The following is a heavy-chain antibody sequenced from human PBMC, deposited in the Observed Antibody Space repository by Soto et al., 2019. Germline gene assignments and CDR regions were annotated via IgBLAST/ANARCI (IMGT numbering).Heavy chain of an antibody. CDR3: PRDGYGDRPGFDY. CDR1: SGSISSSNW. D-gene: IGHD4-17*01. CDR2: IYHSGST. Sequence: SETLSLTCAVSSGSISSSNWWSWVRQPPGKGLEWIGEIYHSGSTNYNPSLKSRVTISVDKSKNQFSLKLSSVTAADTAVYYCPRDGYGDRPGFDYWGQGTLVTVSS. J-gene: IGHJ4*02. V-gene: IGHV4-4*02.